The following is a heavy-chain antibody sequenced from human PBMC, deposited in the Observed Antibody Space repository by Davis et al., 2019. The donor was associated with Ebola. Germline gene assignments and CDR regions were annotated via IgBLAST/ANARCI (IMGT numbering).Heavy chain of an antibody. V-gene: IGHV6-1*01. CDR1: GDSVSGNSGA. D-gene: IGHD5-18*01. CDR3: ARGWLRAGMDV. J-gene: IGHJ6*04. CDR2: TYYSSKWFN. Sequence: SCAISGDSVSGNSGAWNWIRQSPSRGLEWLGRTYYSSKWFNDYAVSVKSRITINPDTSKNQFSLQLSSVTPEDTALYYCARGWLRAGMDVWGEGTTVTVSS.